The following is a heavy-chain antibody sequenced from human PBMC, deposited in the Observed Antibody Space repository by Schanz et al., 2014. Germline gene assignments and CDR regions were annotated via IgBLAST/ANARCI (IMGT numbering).Heavy chain of an antibody. J-gene: IGHJ4*02. CDR1: GYKFSLYW. Sequence: EVQLVQSGAELKKPGESLSISCKGSGYKFSLYWIAWVRQMPGKGLECLGVIYPGDSDTRYSPSFQGQVTISVDQSISTAYLQWNNLKASDSAMYYCARHGGRLYSRFDYWGQGSLVTVSS. CDR3: ARHGGRLYSRFDY. D-gene: IGHD4-4*01. V-gene: IGHV5-51*01. CDR2: IYPGDSDT.